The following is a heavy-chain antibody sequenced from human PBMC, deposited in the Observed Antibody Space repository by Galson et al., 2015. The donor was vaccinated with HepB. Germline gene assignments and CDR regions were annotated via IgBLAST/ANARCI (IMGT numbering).Heavy chain of an antibody. D-gene: IGHD3-3*01. CDR3: ARDQYDFWSGYPNGYYYYYMDV. CDR2: INPSGGST. V-gene: IGHV1-46*01. Sequence: SVKVSCKASGYTFTSYYMHWVRQAPGQGLEWMGIINPSGGSTSYAQKFQGRVTMTRDTSTSTVYMELSSLRSEDTAVYYCARDQYDFWSGYPNGYYYYYMDVWGKGTTVTVSS. J-gene: IGHJ6*03. CDR1: GYTFTSYY.